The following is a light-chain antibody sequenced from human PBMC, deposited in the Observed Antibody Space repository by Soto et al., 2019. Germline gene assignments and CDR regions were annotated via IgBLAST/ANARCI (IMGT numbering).Light chain of an antibody. J-gene: IGLJ3*02. CDR1: SSNIGAGYD. CDR2: GDN. CDR3: ASWDDSLNGWV. Sequence: QSGLTQTPSVSGAPGQKIIMSCTGSSSNIGAGYDVHWYRQIPGAAPKLLIFGDNDRPSGVPDRFSGSKSGTSASLAISGLQSEDEADYYCASWDDSLNGWVFGGGTKLTVL. V-gene: IGLV1-40*01.